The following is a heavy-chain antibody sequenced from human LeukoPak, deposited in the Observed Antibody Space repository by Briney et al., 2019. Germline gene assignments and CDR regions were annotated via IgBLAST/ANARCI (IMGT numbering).Heavy chain of an antibody. CDR3: AREVTMVRGVITKFYYYGMEV. CDR1: GYTFTSYG. J-gene: IGHJ6*02. D-gene: IGHD3-10*01. CDR2: ISAYNGHT. V-gene: IGHV1-18*01. Sequence: ASVKVSCKASGYTFTSYGISWVRQAPGQGLEWMGWISAYNGHTGYAQKLQGRVTMTADTSTSTAYMELRSLRSDDTAVYYCAREVTMVRGVITKFYYYGMEVWGQGTTVTVSS.